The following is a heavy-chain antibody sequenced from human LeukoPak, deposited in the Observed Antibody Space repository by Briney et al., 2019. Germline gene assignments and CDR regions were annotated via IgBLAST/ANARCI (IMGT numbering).Heavy chain of an antibody. V-gene: IGHV3-7*03. CDR3: AKDLDYDFWSGYYNLFDY. Sequence: DSVKGRFTISRDSAKNSLYLQMNSLRAEDTAVYYCAKDLDYDFWSGYYNLFDYWGQGTLVTVSS. D-gene: IGHD3-3*01. J-gene: IGHJ4*02.